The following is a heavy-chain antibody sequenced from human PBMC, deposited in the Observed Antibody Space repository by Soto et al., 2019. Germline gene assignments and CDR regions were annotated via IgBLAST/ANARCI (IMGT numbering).Heavy chain of an antibody. Sequence: GGSLRLSCAASGFTFSSYWMSWVRQAPGKGLEWVANIKQDGSEKYYVDSVKGRFTISRDNAKNSLYLQMNSLRAEDTAVYYCTRERYYDSSGYPENGMDVWGQGTTVTVSS. CDR3: TRERYYDSSGYPENGMDV. D-gene: IGHD3-22*01. CDR1: GFTFSSYW. J-gene: IGHJ6*02. CDR2: IKQDGSEK. V-gene: IGHV3-7*01.